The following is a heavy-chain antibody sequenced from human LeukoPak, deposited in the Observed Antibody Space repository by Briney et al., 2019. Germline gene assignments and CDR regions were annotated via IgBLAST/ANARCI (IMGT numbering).Heavy chain of an antibody. V-gene: IGHV3-30*02. CDR2: IRYDESDK. J-gene: IGHJ4*02. Sequence: PGGSLRLSCAASGFTVSTYGMHWVRQAPGKGLEWVAFIRYDESDKYYEDSVKGRFTISRDTSKNTVYLQMDSLRPEDTAVYYCAKASRVAMIHRNYFDSWGQGTLVTVSS. D-gene: IGHD5-12*01. CDR3: AKASRVAMIHRNYFDS. CDR1: GFTVSTYG.